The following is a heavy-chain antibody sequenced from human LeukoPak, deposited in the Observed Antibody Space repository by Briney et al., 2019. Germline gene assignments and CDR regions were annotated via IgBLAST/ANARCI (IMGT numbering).Heavy chain of an antibody. V-gene: IGHV3-23*01. Sequence: PGGSLRLSCAASGFTFSSYAMGWVRQAPGKGLEWVSAISGSGGSTYYADSVKGRFTISRDNSKNTLYLQMNSLRAEDTAVYYCASDLLRGYYYGMDVWGQGTTVTVSS. CDR1: GFTFSSYA. CDR3: ASDLLRGYYYGMDV. J-gene: IGHJ6*02. CDR2: ISGSGGST. D-gene: IGHD2-21*01.